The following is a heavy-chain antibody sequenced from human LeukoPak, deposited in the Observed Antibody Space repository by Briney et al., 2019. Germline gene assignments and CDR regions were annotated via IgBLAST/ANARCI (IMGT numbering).Heavy chain of an antibody. Sequence: ASVKVSCKASGYTFTSYYMHWVRQAPGQGLEWMGIINPSGGSTSYAQKFQGRVTMTRDTSISTAYMELSRLRSDDTAVYYCSRVRRTAAGTWMFDYWGQGTLVTFS. CDR2: INPSGGST. CDR3: SRVRRTAAGTWMFDY. J-gene: IGHJ4*02. D-gene: IGHD6-13*01. V-gene: IGHV1-46*01. CDR1: GYTFTSYY.